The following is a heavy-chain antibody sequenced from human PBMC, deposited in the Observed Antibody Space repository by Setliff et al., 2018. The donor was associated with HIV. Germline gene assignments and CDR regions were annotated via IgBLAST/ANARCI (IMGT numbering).Heavy chain of an antibody. Sequence: ASVKVSCKASGYTFISFDINWVRQATGQGPEWMGWMNPASGSTGYAQKFQGRVTMTRSASINTAYMELNSLTFDDTAMYYCARARYGVAAVGYSSYMDVWGTGTTVTVSS. D-gene: IGHD6-13*01. CDR2: MNPASGST. J-gene: IGHJ6*03. CDR1: GYTFISFD. V-gene: IGHV1-8*01. CDR3: ARARYGVAAVGYSSYMDV.